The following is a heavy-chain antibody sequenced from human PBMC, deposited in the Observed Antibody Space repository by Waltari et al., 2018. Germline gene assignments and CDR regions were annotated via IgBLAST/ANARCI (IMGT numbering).Heavy chain of an antibody. V-gene: IGHV3-9*01. J-gene: IGHJ4*02. D-gene: IGHD2-21*02. CDR1: GVSIDDYG. CDR3: ARDPISVTATTGFYFDL. Sequence: EVLLVESGGGLVQPGTSLRLSCTVTGVSIDDYGMHWVRQVPGRGLEWVAGIDWNSVMVDYADSVKGRFTISRDNSKSTLYLQMNSLRVDDTAIYYCARDPISVTATTGFYFDLWGPGSLVTVS. CDR2: IDWNSVMV.